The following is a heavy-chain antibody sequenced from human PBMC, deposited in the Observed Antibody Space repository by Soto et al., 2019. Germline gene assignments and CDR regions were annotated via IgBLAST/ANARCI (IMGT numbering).Heavy chain of an antibody. J-gene: IGHJ3*02. CDR1: GFTFSGSA. V-gene: IGHV3-73*01. Sequence: GGSLRLSCAASGFTFSGSAMHWVRQASGKGLEWVGRIRSKANSYATAYAASVKGRFTISRDDSKNTAYLQMNSLKTEDTAVYYCTRHRRGRLRFLEGEDAFDIWGQGTIVTVSS. CDR3: TRHRRGRLRFLEGEDAFDI. CDR2: IRSKANSYAT. D-gene: IGHD3-3*01.